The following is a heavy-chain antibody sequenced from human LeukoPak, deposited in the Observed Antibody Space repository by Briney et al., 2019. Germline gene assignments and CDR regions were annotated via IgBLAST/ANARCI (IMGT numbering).Heavy chain of an antibody. Sequence: GESLKISCKGSGYTFTTYWMAWVRQMPGKGLEWMGIIYPGDSDTRYSPSFQGQVTISADKSISTAYLQWSSLKASDTAMYYCARTSYFAFDIWGQGTMVTVSS. CDR1: GYTFTTYW. J-gene: IGHJ3*02. CDR3: ARTSYFAFDI. CDR2: IYPGDSDT. V-gene: IGHV5-51*01. D-gene: IGHD1-26*01.